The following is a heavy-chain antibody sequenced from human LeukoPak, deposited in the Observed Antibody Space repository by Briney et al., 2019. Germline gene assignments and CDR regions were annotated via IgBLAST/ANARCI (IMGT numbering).Heavy chain of an antibody. CDR2: INPNSGDT. V-gene: IGHV1-2*02. J-gene: IGHJ4*02. CDR1: GYIFTGYY. CDR3: ARVRYRLAETYIDY. Sequence: EASVKVSCKASGYIFTGYYMHWVRQAPGQGLEWMGWINPNSGDTNYAQKFQGRVTMTRDTSISIAYMELSRLRSDDTAVYYCARVRYRLAETYIDYWGQGTLVTVSS. D-gene: IGHD3-16*01.